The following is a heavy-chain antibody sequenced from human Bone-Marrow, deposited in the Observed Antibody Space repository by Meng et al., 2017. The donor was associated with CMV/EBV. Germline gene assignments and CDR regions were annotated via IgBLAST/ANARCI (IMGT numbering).Heavy chain of an antibody. V-gene: IGHV3-21*01. D-gene: IGHD5-18*01. CDR1: GFTFSSYS. CDR2: ISSSGSYI. CDR3: AREYSYGPFDY. Sequence: LPLTCAASGFTFSSYSMNWVRQAPGKGLEWVSSISSSGSYIYYADSVRGRFTISRDNAKNSLSLQLNSLRAEDTAVYYCAREYSYGPFDYWGQGMLVTVSS. J-gene: IGHJ4*02.